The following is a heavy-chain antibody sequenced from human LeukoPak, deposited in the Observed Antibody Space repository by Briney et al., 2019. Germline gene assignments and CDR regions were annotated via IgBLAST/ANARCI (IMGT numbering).Heavy chain of an antibody. CDR1: GFTFSNAW. Sequence: PGGSLRLSCAASGFTFSNAWMSWVRQAPGKGLEWVGRIKSKTDGGTTDYAAPVKGRFTISRDDSKNMLYLQMNSLKTEDTAVYYCTTDSVAYYYDSSGYWAFGIWGQGTMVTVSS. V-gene: IGHV3-15*01. CDR3: TTDSVAYYYDSSGYWAFGI. J-gene: IGHJ3*02. CDR2: IKSKTDGGTT. D-gene: IGHD3-22*01.